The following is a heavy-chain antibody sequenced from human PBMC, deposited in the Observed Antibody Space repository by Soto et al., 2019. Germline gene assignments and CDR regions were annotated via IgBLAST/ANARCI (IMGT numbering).Heavy chain of an antibody. CDR3: ASHCSGGSCFDP. CDR2: IIPILGIA. CDR1: GGTFSSYT. V-gene: IGHV1-69*02. Sequence: QVQLGQSGAEVKKPGSSVKVSCKASGGTFSSYTISWVRQAPGQGLEWMGRIIPILGIANYAQKFQGRVTITADKSTSTAYMELSSLRSEDTAVYYCASHCSGGSCFDPWGQGTLVTVSS. D-gene: IGHD2-15*01. J-gene: IGHJ5*02.